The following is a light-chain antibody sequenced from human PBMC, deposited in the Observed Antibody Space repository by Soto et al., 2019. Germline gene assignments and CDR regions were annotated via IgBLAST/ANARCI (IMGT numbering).Light chain of an antibody. CDR3: LQDINYPWT. V-gene: IGKV1-6*01. J-gene: IGKJ1*01. CDR1: QGIGNA. CDR2: GAS. Sequence: AIQMTRSPSSLSASVGDSSTSSCRASQGIGNALGWYQQKPGKPLKVLIYGASNLQSGVPPRFSGSGSGTDFTLAISSLQPEDSATYYCLQDINYPWTFGQGTKVDIK.